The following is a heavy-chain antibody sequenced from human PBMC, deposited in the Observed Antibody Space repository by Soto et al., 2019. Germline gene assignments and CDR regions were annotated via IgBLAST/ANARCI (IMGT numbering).Heavy chain of an antibody. Sequence: SQTLSLTCAISWDSVSSNSAGWNWIRQSPSRGLEWLGRTYYKSKWYNNYAVSVKSRITINPDTSKNQFSLQLNSVTPEDTAVYSSARGDQGFGSWGQGSLGSVSS. CDR1: WDSVSSNSAG. J-gene: IGHJ4*03. CDR2: TYYKSKWYN. V-gene: IGHV6-1*01. CDR3: ARGDQGFGS.